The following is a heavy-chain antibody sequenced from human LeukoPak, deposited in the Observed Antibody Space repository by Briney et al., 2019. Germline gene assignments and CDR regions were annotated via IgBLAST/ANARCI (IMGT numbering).Heavy chain of an antibody. CDR2: IYYGGST. J-gene: IGHJ4*02. CDR1: GGSISSYY. Sequence: SETLSLTCTVSGGSISSYYWSWIRQPPGKGLEWIGYIYYGGSTNYNPSLKSRVTISVDTSKNQFSLKLSSLTAADTAVYYCARGTYGSSWQLEHFDYWGQGTLGTVSS. V-gene: IGHV4-59*01. D-gene: IGHD6-13*01. CDR3: ARGTYGSSWQLEHFDY.